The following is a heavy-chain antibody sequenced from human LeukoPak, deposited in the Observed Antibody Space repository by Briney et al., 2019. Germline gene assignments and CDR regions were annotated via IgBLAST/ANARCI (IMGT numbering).Heavy chain of an antibody. CDR3: ARGVGATEAGAFDI. D-gene: IGHD1-26*01. Sequence: PSQTLSLTCTVSGGSISSGSYYWSWIRQPAGKGLEWIGRIYTSGSTNYNPSLKSRVTISVDTSKNQFSLKLSSVTAADTAVYYCARGVGATEAGAFDIWGQGTMVTVSS. V-gene: IGHV4-61*02. CDR1: GGSISSGSYY. CDR2: IYTSGST. J-gene: IGHJ3*02.